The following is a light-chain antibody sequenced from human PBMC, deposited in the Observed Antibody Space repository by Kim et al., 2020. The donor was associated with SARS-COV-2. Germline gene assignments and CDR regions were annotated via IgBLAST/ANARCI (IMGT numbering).Light chain of an antibody. CDR3: QQYDIWPPYT. CDR2: ESC. V-gene: IGKV3-15*01. J-gene: IGKJ2*01. Sequence: VCARGSPTLPRRARQGVKNKLVWDQSRRGQAPTSLVLESCVRAGGYPDRFSGRGSGTEFTLTISSLQSEEFAVYYCQQYDIWPPYTFGQGTMLEI. CDR1: QGVKNK.